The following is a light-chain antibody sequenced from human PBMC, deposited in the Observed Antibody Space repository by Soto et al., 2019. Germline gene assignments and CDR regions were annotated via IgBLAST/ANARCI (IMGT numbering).Light chain of an antibody. CDR2: AAS. V-gene: IGKV1-6*02. Sequence: IQMTQSPSSVSASIGDTVTITCRASQDINVYLNWYQQKPGEVPKLLIYAASSLQSGVPSRFSGSGSGTDFTLTISSLQPEDFATYYCLQDYNYPLTFGGGTRLEIK. CDR3: LQDYNYPLT. CDR1: QDINVY. J-gene: IGKJ5*01.